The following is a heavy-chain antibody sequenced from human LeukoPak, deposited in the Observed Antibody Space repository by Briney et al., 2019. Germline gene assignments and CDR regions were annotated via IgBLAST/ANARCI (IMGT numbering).Heavy chain of an antibody. CDR1: EFTFSSYS. CDR3: ARDSRTGADAFDI. D-gene: IGHD1-1*01. Sequence: PGGSLRLSCAASEFTFSSYSMNWVRQAPGKGLEWVSSISSSSSYIYYADSVKGRFTISRDNAKNSLYLQMNSLRAEDTAVYYCARDSRTGADAFDIWGQGTMVTVSS. CDR2: ISSSSSYI. V-gene: IGHV3-21*01. J-gene: IGHJ3*02.